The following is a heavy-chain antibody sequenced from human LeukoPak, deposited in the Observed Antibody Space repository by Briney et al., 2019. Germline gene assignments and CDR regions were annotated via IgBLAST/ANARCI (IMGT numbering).Heavy chain of an antibody. J-gene: IGHJ4*02. CDR2: IYHSGST. CDR1: GGSISSSNW. V-gene: IGHV4-4*02. Sequence: PSETLSLTCAVSGGSISSSNWWSWVRQPPGKGLEWIGEIYHSGSTNYKPSLKSRVTISVVKSKNQFSLKLSSVTAADTAVYYCARRRYYDTSGYYGFDYWGQGTLVTVSS. D-gene: IGHD3-22*01. CDR3: ARRRYYDTSGYYGFDY.